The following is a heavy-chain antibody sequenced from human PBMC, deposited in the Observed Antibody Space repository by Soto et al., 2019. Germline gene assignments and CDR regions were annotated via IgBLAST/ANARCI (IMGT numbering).Heavy chain of an antibody. CDR2: INPTSGHI. CDR1: GFIFSHYY. V-gene: IGHV3-11*06. Sequence: QVQMVESGGGLVKPGGPLRLSCAASGFIFSHYYMGWIPQAPGKWLEGVSNINPTSGHINYADSVKGRFTMSRNNAKNSLDLQRHSLTADDTAMYYCASLPHTAYIRHFDYRCQETLVTVSS. CDR3: ASLPHTAYIRHFDY. D-gene: IGHD4-4*01. J-gene: IGHJ4*02.